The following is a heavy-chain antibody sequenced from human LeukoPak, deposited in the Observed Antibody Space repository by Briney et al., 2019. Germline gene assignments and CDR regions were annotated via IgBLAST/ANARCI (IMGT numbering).Heavy chain of an antibody. Sequence: PGGSLRLSCAASGFTFSSYEMNWVRQAPGKGLEWVSYISSSGSTIYYADSVKGRFTISRDNAKNTLYLQMNSLRAEDTAVYYCAKGHGSGSYYNVDYWGQGTLVTVSS. D-gene: IGHD3-10*01. CDR3: AKGHGSGSYYNVDY. V-gene: IGHV3-48*03. J-gene: IGHJ4*02. CDR2: ISSSGSTI. CDR1: GFTFSSYE.